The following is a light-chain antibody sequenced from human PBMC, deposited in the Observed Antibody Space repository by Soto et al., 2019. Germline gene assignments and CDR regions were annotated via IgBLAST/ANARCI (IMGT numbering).Light chain of an antibody. CDR3: QHYNNWSPWT. Sequence: EIVMTQSPATLPVSPGERATLSCRASQSISSNLAWYQQKPGQAPRLLIYGASTRATGIPARFSGSGSGTEFTLTIRSLQSEDFAVYYCQHYNNWSPWTFGQGTKVEIK. CDR1: QSISSN. CDR2: GAS. V-gene: IGKV3-15*01. J-gene: IGKJ1*01.